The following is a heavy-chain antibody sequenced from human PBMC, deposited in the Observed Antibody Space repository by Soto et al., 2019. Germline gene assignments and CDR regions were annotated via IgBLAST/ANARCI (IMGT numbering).Heavy chain of an antibody. D-gene: IGHD5-12*01. CDR1: GGSISSYY. J-gene: IGHJ2*01. CDR3: ARERVGGYNEWYFDL. Sequence: QVQLQESGTGLVKPSETLSLTCTVSGGSISSYYWSWIRQPPGKGLEWIGYIYYSGSTNYNPSLKSRVTISVDTSKNQFSLKLSSVTAADTAVYYCARERVGGYNEWYFDLWGRGTLVTVSS. CDR2: IYYSGST. V-gene: IGHV4-59*01.